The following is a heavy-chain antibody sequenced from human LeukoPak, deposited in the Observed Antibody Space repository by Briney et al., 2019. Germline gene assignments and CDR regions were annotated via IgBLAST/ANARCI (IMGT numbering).Heavy chain of an antibody. CDR3: ARGVGIVSTISKKHFDD. CDR1: GYTFTSYD. D-gene: IGHD5/OR15-5a*01. Sequence: ASVKLSCKASGYTFTSYDINWVRQAPGQGLEWMGWMNPNSGNTDYAQKLQGRATITRNTSINTAYMELSSLRSEDTAIYYCARGVGIVSTISKKHFDDWGQGTLVTVSS. CDR2: MNPNSGNT. V-gene: IGHV1-8*01. J-gene: IGHJ4*02.